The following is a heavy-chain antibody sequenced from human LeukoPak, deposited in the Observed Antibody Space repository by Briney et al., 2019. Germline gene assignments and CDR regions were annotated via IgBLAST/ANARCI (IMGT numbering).Heavy chain of an antibody. D-gene: IGHD1-1*01. CDR3: VRWTAGTTEDS. V-gene: IGHV4-34*01. Sequence: SETLSLTCAVYGGSFSGYYWSWIRQPPGKGLEWIGEINHSGSTNYNPSLKSRVTISVDRSKNQFSLKLSSVTAADTAVYYCVRWTAGTTEDSWGQGTLVTVSS. CDR2: INHSGST. CDR1: GGSFSGYY. J-gene: IGHJ4*02.